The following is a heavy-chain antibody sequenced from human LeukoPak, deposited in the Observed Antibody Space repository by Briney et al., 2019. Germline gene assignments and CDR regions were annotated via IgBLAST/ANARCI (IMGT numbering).Heavy chain of an antibody. V-gene: IGHV3-21*01. CDR2: ISSSSSYI. Sequence: GGSLRLSCAASGFTFSSYSMNWVRQAPGKGLEWVSSISSSSSYIYYADSVKGRFTISRDNAKNSLYLQMNSLRAEDTAVYYCARAAVPYQLSDYWGQGTLVTVSS. CDR3: ARAAVPYQLSDY. J-gene: IGHJ4*02. D-gene: IGHD2-2*01. CDR1: GFTFSSYS.